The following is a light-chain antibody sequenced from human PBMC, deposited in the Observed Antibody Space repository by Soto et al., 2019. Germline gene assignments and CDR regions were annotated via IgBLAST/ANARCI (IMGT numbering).Light chain of an antibody. CDR3: QRYDNCPPLT. CDR1: QSISSN. V-gene: IGKV3-15*01. Sequence: EIVMTQSPATLSVSPGERATLSCRASQSISSNLAWYQQNPGQAPRLLIYDASTRATGIPARFSGSGFGTVFTLTISGRQSEHLAVYCRQRYDNCPPLTFGGGTKVQIK. CDR2: DAS. J-gene: IGKJ4*01.